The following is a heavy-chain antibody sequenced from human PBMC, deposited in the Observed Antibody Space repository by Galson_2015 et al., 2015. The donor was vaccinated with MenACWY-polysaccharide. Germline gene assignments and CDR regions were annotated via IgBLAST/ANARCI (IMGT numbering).Heavy chain of an antibody. D-gene: IGHD5-18*01. CDR1: GFTFGDYA. J-gene: IGHJ5*02. CDR2: IRSKAYGGTT. CDR3: TRVQGGYSYGYHVNWFDP. Sequence: SLRLSCAASGFTFGDYAMSWFRQAPGKGLEWVGFIRSKAYGGTTEYAASVKGRFTISRDDSKSIAYLQMNSLKTEDTAVYYCTRVQGGYSYGYHVNWFDPWGQGTLVTVSS. V-gene: IGHV3-49*03.